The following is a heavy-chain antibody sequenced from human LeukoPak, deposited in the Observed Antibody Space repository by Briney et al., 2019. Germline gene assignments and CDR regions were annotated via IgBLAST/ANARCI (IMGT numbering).Heavy chain of an antibody. CDR3: AKDRDYYLVGFFDY. CDR2: IWYDGSNK. D-gene: IGHD3-10*01. J-gene: IGHJ4*02. V-gene: IGHV3-33*06. CDR1: GFTFSSYG. Sequence: PGRSLRLSCAASGFTFSSYGMHCDRQAPGKGLEWVAVIWYDGSNKYYADSVKVRFTISRDNSKNTLNLQMNSLRAEDTALYYCAKDRDYYLVGFFDYWGQGTLVTVSS.